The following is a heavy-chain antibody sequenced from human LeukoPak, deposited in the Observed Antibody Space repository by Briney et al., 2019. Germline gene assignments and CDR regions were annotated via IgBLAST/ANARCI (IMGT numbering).Heavy chain of an antibody. J-gene: IGHJ4*02. V-gene: IGHV1-2*02. CDR3: TVLADRQFDY. CDR2: TNPKSGDT. CDR1: GYTFSYYY. Sequence: ASVKVSCKASGYTFSYYYMHWVRQAPGQGLEWMGGTNPKSGDTNYARKFQGRVTMTRDTSITTAYMDLSGLTSDDTAVYYCTVLADRQFDYWGQGSLVTVSS.